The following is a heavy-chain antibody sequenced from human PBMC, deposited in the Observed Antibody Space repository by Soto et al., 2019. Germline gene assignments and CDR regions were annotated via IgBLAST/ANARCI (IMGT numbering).Heavy chain of an antibody. V-gene: IGHV5-10-1*01. D-gene: IGHD3-22*01. Sequence: GESLTISCKGSGYSFAGYWITWVRQKPGKGLEWMGRIDPSDSQTYYSPSFRGHVTISATTSITTVFLQWSSLRASDTAMYYCARQIYDSDTGPNFQYYFDSWGQGTPVTVSS. CDR3: ARQIYDSDTGPNFQYYFDS. CDR2: IDPSDSQT. J-gene: IGHJ4*02. CDR1: GYSFAGYW.